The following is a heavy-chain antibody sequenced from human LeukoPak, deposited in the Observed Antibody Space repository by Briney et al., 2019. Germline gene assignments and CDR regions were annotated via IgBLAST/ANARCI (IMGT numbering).Heavy chain of an antibody. D-gene: IGHD6-19*01. J-gene: IGHJ6*03. V-gene: IGHV4-59*01. CDR3: ARVGRWQWLAGFAYYMDV. CDR2: IYYSGST. Sequence: SETLSLTCTVSGGSISSYYWSWIRQPPGKGLEWIGYIYYSGSTNYNPSLKSRVTISVDTSKHQFSLKLSSVTAADTAVYYCARVGRWQWLAGFAYYMDVWGKGTTVTISS. CDR1: GGSISSYY.